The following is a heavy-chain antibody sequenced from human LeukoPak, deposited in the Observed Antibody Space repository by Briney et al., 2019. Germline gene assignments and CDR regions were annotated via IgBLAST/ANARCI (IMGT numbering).Heavy chain of an antibody. CDR1: GFTFDDYA. CDR2: ISGDGGST. Sequence: GGSLRLSCAASGFTFDDYAMHWVRHAPGKGLEWVSLISGDGGSTYYADSVKGRFTISRDNSKSSLYLQMNSLRTEDTALYYCAKVASGYYTQEDAFDIWGQGTMVTVSS. J-gene: IGHJ3*02. CDR3: AKVASGYYTQEDAFDI. D-gene: IGHD3-22*01. V-gene: IGHV3-43*02.